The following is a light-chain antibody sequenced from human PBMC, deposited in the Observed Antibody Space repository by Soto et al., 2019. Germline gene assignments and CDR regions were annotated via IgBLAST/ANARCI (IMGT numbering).Light chain of an antibody. CDR2: DAS. J-gene: IGKJ3*01. CDR3: QQRSNGPLFT. Sequence: EIVLTQSPATLSLSPGERATLSCRASQSIGSNLAWYQQKPGQAPRLLIYDASNRATGIPARFSGKGSGTGFTLTISSLEPEDFAVDYCQQRSNGPLFTFGPGTRVDIK. CDR1: QSIGSN. V-gene: IGKV3-11*01.